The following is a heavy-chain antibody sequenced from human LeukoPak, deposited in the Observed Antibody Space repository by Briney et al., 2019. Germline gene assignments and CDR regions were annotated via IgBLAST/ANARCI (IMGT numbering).Heavy chain of an antibody. CDR2: INPSGGST. J-gene: IGHJ6*02. CDR1: GYTFTGYY. CDR3: ARADFLPDYYYYGMDV. D-gene: IGHD3-3*01. Sequence: ASVKVSCKASGYTFTGYYMHWVRQAPGQGLEWMGIINPSGGSTSYAQKFQGRVTMTRDTSTSTVYMELSSLRSEDTAVYYCARADFLPDYYYYGMDVWGQGTTVTVSS. V-gene: IGHV1-46*01.